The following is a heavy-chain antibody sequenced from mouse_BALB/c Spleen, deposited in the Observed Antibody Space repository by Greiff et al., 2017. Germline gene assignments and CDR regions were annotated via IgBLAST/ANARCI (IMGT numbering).Heavy chain of an antibody. J-gene: IGHJ3*01. CDR1: GYAFSSYW. V-gene: IGHV1-80*01. CDR2: IYPGDGDT. Sequence: QVQLKESGAELVRPGSSVKISCKASGYAFSSYWMNWVKQRPGQGLEWIGQIYPGDGDTNYNGKFKGKATLTADKSSSTAYMQLSSLTSEDSAVYFCARGLYYGSSYGFAYWGQGTLVTVSA. CDR3: ARGLYYGSSYGFAY. D-gene: IGHD1-1*01.